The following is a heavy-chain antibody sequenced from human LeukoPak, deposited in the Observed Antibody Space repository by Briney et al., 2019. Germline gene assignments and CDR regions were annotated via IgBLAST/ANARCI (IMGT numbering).Heavy chain of an antibody. Sequence: PGRSLSLSCAVSGFSFSNYCVSWGRQAPGKGLEWVANMKQDGSESYYVGSVKGRFTISRDNAKNSLYLQMNGLRAEDTAVYYCAKDSYSKGDYWGQGTLVTVSS. D-gene: IGHD4-11*01. CDR3: AKDSYSKGDY. CDR1: GFSFSNYC. V-gene: IGHV3-7*05. J-gene: IGHJ4*02. CDR2: MKQDGSES.